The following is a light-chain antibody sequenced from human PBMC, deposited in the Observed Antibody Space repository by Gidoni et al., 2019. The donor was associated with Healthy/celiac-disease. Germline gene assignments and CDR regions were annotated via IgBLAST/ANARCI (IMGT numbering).Light chain of an antibody. CDR1: QSVSSSY. CDR2: GSA. J-gene: IGKJ1*01. V-gene: IGKV3-20*01. Sequence: EIVLTQSPGTLSLSPGERATLSCRASQSVSSSYLAWYQQKPGPAPGLLIYGSASRTTGIAHRFSGSGSGTDFALTISSLRPEDFAVYYCQQYGNSPPWTFGQGTKVEIK. CDR3: QQYGNSPPWT.